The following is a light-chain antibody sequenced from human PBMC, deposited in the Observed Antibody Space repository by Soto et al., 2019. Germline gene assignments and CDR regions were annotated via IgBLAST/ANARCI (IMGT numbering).Light chain of an antibody. Sequence: IQMTQSPSSVSACIGDTVTITCRASQDISTLLAWYQQKPGKAPKLLIYGASTLESGVPSRFSGRGSGTDFTLTISSLQPEDFATYFCQQADSFPLTFGGGTKVDIK. CDR1: QDISTL. V-gene: IGKV1D-12*01. CDR2: GAS. CDR3: QQADSFPLT. J-gene: IGKJ4*01.